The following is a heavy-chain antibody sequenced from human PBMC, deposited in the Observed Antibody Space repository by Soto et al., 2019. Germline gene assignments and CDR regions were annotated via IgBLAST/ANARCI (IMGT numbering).Heavy chain of an antibody. Sequence: PGESLKISCKGSGYNFTSYWICYFRQLPVKGLEWMGSIYPGDSDTRYSPSFQGQVTNSADKSINTAYLQWSSLQASDTAMYYCPRNLGTSRTPGFEPWGEGELVHVSS. CDR1: GYNFTSYW. CDR3: PRNLGTSRTPGFEP. V-gene: IGHV5-51*01. CDR2: IYPGDSDT. D-gene: IGHD2-2*01. J-gene: IGHJ5*02.